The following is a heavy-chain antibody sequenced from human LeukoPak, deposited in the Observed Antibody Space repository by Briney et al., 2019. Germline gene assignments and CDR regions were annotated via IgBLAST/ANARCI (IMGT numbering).Heavy chain of an antibody. V-gene: IGHV1-2*06. Sequence: ASVKVSCKASGYTFTGYYMHWVRQAPGQGLEWMGRINPNSGGTNYAQKFQGRVTMTRDTSISTAYMELSRLRSDDTAVYYCARSYPSGYYYYGMDVWGQGTTVTVSS. CDR2: INPNSGGT. CDR1: GYTFTGYY. CDR3: ARSYPSGYYYYGMDV. D-gene: IGHD3-3*01. J-gene: IGHJ6*02.